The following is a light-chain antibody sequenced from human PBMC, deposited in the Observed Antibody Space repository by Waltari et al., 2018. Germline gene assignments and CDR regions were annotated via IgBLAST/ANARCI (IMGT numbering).Light chain of an antibody. V-gene: IGKV1-17*01. CDR3: LHHNSYPWT. Sequence: DIQMTQSPSSLSASVGATVTITCRASQDISSHLNWFQQKPGKAPNLLIYAAITLQRGVPSRFSGSGSGTEFTLTINSLQPEDFASYYCLHHNSYPWTFGQGTKVEIK. CDR1: QDISSH. J-gene: IGKJ1*01. CDR2: AAI.